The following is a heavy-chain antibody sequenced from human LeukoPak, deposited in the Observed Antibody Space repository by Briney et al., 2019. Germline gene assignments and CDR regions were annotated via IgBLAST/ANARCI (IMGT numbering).Heavy chain of an antibody. CDR2: INHSGST. CDR3: ARDRTTYSSGWYLRLDY. CDR1: GGSFSGYY. V-gene: IGHV4-34*01. Sequence: SETLSLTCAVYGGSFSGYYWSWIRQPPGKGLEWIGEINHSGSTNYNPSLKSRVTISVDTSKNQFSLKLSSVTAAGTAVYYCARDRTTYSSGWYLRLDYWGQGTLVTVSS. J-gene: IGHJ4*02. D-gene: IGHD6-19*01.